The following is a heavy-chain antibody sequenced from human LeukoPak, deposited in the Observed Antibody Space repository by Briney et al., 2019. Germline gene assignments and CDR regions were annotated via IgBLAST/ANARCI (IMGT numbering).Heavy chain of an antibody. CDR3: ARGNGWYYY. J-gene: IGHJ4*02. CDR1: GGSISSSY. CDR2: IYYSGST. D-gene: IGHD6-19*01. V-gene: IGHV4-59*01. Sequence: SETLSITCTVSGGSISSSYWSWIRQPPGKGLEWIGYIYYSGSTNYNPSLKSRVTISVDTSKNQFSLKLTSVTAADTAVYYCARGNGWYYYWGQGTLVTVSS.